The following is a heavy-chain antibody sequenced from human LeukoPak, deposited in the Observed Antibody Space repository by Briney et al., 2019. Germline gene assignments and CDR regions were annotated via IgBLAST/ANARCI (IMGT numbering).Heavy chain of an antibody. Sequence: SETLSLTCAVYGGSFSGYYWSWIRQPPGKGREWIGEINHSGSTNYNPSLKSRVTISVDTSKNQFSLKLSSVTAADTAVYDCARDPGYCSGGSCYGHDAFDIWGQGTMVTVSS. CDR3: ARDPGYCSGGSCYGHDAFDI. CDR1: GGSFSGYY. CDR2: INHSGST. V-gene: IGHV4-34*01. J-gene: IGHJ3*02. D-gene: IGHD2-15*01.